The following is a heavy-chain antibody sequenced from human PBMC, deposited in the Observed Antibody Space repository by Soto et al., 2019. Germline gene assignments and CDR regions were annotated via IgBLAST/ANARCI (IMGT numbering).Heavy chain of an antibody. CDR3: ARMSGTYYVPDY. V-gene: IGHV4-31*03. Sequence: QVQLQESGPRLVEASQTLSLTCTVSNASITSSGYYWSWVRQPPGKRLEWIGYIYHSGSTFYSPSLQSRLTTPVDTSKNQLSLTLRSVTAADTAVYHCARMSGTYYVPDYWGQGTLVTVSS. CDR2: IYHSGST. D-gene: IGHD1-26*01. J-gene: IGHJ4*02. CDR1: NASITSSGYY.